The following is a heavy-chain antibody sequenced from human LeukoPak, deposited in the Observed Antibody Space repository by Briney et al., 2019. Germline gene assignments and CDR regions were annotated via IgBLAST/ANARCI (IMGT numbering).Heavy chain of an antibody. Sequence: KSSETLSLTCAVYGGSFSGYYWSWIRQPPGKGLEWIGEINHSGSTNYNPSLKSRVTISVDTSKNQFSLKLSSVTAADTAVYYCARVRCSGGSCFYFDYWGQGALVTVSS. V-gene: IGHV4-34*01. J-gene: IGHJ4*02. CDR1: GGSFSGYY. CDR3: ARVRCSGGSCFYFDY. D-gene: IGHD2-15*01. CDR2: INHSGST.